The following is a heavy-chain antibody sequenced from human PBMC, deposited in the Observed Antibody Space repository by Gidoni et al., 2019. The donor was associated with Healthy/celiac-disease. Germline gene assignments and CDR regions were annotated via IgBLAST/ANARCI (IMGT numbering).Heavy chain of an antibody. D-gene: IGHD3-9*01. Sequence: QVQLQESGPGLVKPSETLSLTCTVSVGSISSYYWSWIRQPPGKGLEWIGYIYYSGSTNYNPSLKSRVTISVDTSKNQFSLKLSSMTAADTAVYYCARGGAGYAYNWFDPWGQGTLVTVSS. V-gene: IGHV4-59*01. CDR1: VGSISSYY. CDR2: IYYSGST. J-gene: IGHJ5*02. CDR3: ARGGAGYAYNWFDP.